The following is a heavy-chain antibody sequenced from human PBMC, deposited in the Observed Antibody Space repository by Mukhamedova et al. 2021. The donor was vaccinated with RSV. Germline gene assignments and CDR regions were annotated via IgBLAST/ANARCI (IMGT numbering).Heavy chain of an antibody. D-gene: IGHD7-27*01. Sequence: GLEWVAFIRYDGSNKYYADSVKGRFTISRDNSKNTLYLQMNSLRAEDTAVYYCANIGGRDALTGDVYWGQGTLVSVSS. J-gene: IGHJ4*02. CDR2: IRYDGSNK. CDR3: ANIGGRDALTGDVY. V-gene: IGHV3-30*02.